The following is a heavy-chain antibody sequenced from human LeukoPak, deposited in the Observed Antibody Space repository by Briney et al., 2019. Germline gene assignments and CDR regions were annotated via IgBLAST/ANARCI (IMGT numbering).Heavy chain of an antibody. CDR1: GGTFSSYA. CDR2: IIPILGIA. J-gene: IGHJ4*02. D-gene: IGHD4-17*01. Sequence: ASVKVSCKASGGTFSSYAISWVRQAPGQGLEWMGRIIPILGIANYAQKFQGRVTITADKSTSTAYMELSSLRSEDTAVYYCAKDPYGDLRWYFDYWGQGTLVTVSS. V-gene: IGHV1-69*04. CDR3: AKDPYGDLRWYFDY.